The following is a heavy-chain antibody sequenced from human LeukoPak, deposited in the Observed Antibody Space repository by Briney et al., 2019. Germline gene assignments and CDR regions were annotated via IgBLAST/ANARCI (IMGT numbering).Heavy chain of an antibody. Sequence: GGSLRPSCAASGFTFSSYSMNWVRQAPGKGLEWVSSISSSSSYIYYADSVKGRFTISRDNAKNSLYLQMNSLRAEDTAVYYCARDREFYTFDYWGQGTLVTVSS. CDR3: ARDREFYTFDY. CDR1: GFTFSSYS. V-gene: IGHV3-21*01. J-gene: IGHJ4*02. D-gene: IGHD2/OR15-2a*01. CDR2: ISSSSSYI.